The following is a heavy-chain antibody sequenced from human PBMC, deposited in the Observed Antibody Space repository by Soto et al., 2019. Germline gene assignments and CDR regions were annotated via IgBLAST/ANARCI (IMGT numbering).Heavy chain of an antibody. CDR1: GYTFAANY. D-gene: IGHD3-16*01. CDR3: ARWTSRGCYDS. V-gene: IGHV1-2*02. Sequence: QVQLVQSGSEVKKPGASVRFSCRTSGYTFAANYIHWVRQAPGKGLEWMCWINPKRDEPKFSQKLQGRVALTKDPTSTTVHMDVANLRSEDTAVYYCARWTSRGCYDSWGQGTLITASS. CDR2: INPKRDEP. J-gene: IGHJ4*02.